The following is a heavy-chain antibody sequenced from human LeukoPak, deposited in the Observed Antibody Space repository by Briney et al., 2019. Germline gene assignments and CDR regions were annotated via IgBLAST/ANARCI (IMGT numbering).Heavy chain of an antibody. CDR1: GVTFSRHV. J-gene: IGHJ4*02. CDR2: IPSDGSNN. CDR3: AKSPSGSYEGMFDY. Sequence: GGSLRLSCAASGVTFSRHVMHWVRQAPGKGLEWVAFIPSDGSNNYYADSVKGRFTISRDNSKNTLYLQMNSLRAEDTAVYYCAKSPSGSYEGMFDYWGQGTLVTVSS. D-gene: IGHD3-10*01. V-gene: IGHV3-30*02.